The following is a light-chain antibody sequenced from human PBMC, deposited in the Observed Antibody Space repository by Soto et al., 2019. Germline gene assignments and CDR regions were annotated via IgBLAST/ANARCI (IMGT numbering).Light chain of an antibody. CDR3: QQYNSYSQT. CDR2: KAS. J-gene: IGKJ1*01. V-gene: IGKV1-5*03. CDR1: QSISSW. Sequence: DIQMTQSPSTLSASVGDRVTITCRASQSISSWFAWYQQKPGKAPKLLIYKASSLESGVPSRFSGSGPGTEFTLTISSLQPDDFATYYCQQYNSYSQTFGQGTKVDIK.